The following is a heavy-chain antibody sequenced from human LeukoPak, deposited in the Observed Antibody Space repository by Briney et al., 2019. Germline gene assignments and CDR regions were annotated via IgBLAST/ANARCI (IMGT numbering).Heavy chain of an antibody. CDR1: GFTFSSYE. CDR2: MYYTGNT. V-gene: IGHV4-59*04. J-gene: IGHJ4*02. CDR3: ARQTGSGLFTLP. D-gene: IGHD3/OR15-3a*01. Sequence: PGGSLRLSCAASGFTFSSYEMNWVRQPPGKGLEWIGSMYYTGNTYYNASLKSRVTISIDTSKNQISLRLTSVTATDTAMYYCARQTGSGLFTLPGGQGTLVTVSS.